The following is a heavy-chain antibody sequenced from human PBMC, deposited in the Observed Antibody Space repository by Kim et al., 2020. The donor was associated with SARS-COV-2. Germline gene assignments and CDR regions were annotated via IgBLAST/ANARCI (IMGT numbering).Heavy chain of an antibody. J-gene: IGHJ4*02. CDR2: IRHSGGST. V-gene: IGHV3-23*01. D-gene: IGHD3-22*01. Sequence: GGSLRLSCAASGFTFSSYAMSWVRQAPGRGLEWVSSIRHSGGSTFYADSVKGRFTISRDNSKNTLYLQMNSLIAEDTALYYCAKEGSSYDYEFFDSWGQG. CDR1: GFTFSSYA. CDR3: AKEGSSYDYEFFDS.